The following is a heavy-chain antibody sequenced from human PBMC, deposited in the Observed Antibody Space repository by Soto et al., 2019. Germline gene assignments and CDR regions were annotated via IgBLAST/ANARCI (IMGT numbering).Heavy chain of an antibody. Sequence: QVQLVQSGAEVRKPGASVKVSCKASGYTFTTYGISWVRQAPGQGLEWMGWISGYNGHTKYAQKFQGRVTMTTDTSTRTVNMDLRSLRSDDTAVYCWAREGEVPYYYYGLDVWGQGTTVTVSS. D-gene: IGHD3-16*01. CDR2: ISGYNGHT. V-gene: IGHV1-18*01. CDR1: GYTFTTYG. CDR3: AREGEVPYYYYGLDV. J-gene: IGHJ6*02.